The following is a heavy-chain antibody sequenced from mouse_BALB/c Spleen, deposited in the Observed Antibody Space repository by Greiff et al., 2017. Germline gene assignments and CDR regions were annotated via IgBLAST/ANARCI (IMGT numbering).Heavy chain of an antibody. Sequence: EVQLQQSGPELVKPGASVKISCKASGYTFTDYNMHWVKQSHGKSLEWIGYIYPYNGGTGYDQKFKSKATLTVDNSSSTAYMELRSLTSEDSAVYYCARWWLLQYLDYWGQGTTLTVSS. V-gene: IGHV1S29*02. CDR1: GYTFTDYN. CDR2: IYPYNGGT. D-gene: IGHD2-3*01. J-gene: IGHJ2*01. CDR3: ARWWLLQYLDY.